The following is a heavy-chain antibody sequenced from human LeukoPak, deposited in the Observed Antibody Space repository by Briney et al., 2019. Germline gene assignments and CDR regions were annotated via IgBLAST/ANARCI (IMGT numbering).Heavy chain of an antibody. J-gene: IGHJ4*02. V-gene: IGHV3-20*04. Sequence: GGSRRLSCTASGFIVDDHGMSWVRQAPGKGLEWVSGINCNGGSTGYADSVKGRFTISRDNAKNSLYLHMDSLSAEDTAFYYCAKNLGSGWYFPFDYWGQGPLVTVSS. CDR1: GFIVDDHG. CDR2: INCNGGST. D-gene: IGHD6-19*01. CDR3: AKNLGSGWYFPFDY.